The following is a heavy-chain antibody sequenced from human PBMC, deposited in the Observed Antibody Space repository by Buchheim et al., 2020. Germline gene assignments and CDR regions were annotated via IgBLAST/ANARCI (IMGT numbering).Heavy chain of an antibody. J-gene: IGHJ6*02. CDR3: ARDPINRVYYYGMDV. CDR2: INPNSGCT. D-gene: IGHD2/OR15-2a*01. V-gene: IGHV1-2*02. Sequence: QVQLVQSGAEVKKPGASVKVSCKASGYTFTGYYMHWVRHAPGQGLEWMGWINPNSGCTNYAQTFHGMVTITRDTSISTAYMELSRLRSDDTAVYYCARDPINRVYYYGMDVWGQGTT. CDR1: GYTFTGYY.